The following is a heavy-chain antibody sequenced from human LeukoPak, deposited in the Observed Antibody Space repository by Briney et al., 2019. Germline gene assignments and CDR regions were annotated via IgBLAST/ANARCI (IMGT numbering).Heavy chain of an antibody. CDR2: IYYSGST. J-gene: IGHJ4*02. CDR1: GDSISSYY. V-gene: IGHV4-59*01. CDR3: ARYIAVAGTFYFDY. Sequence: SETLSLTCTVSGDSISSYYWSWIRQPPGKGLEWVGYIYYSGSTNYNPPLKSRLTISVDTSKNQFSLKLRSVTAADTAVYYCARYIAVAGTFYFDYWGQGTLVTVSS. D-gene: IGHD6-19*01.